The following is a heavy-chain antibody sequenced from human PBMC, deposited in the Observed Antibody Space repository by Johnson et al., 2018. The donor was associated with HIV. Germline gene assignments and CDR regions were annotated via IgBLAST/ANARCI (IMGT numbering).Heavy chain of an antibody. CDR1: GLIFSRSW. J-gene: IGHJ3*02. CDR2: PNSDGSST. V-gene: IGHV3-74*01. CDR3: ARRSSYDAFDI. Sequence: EKLVESGGGLVQPGGSLRLSCAASGLIFSRSWMHWVRQAPGKGLVWVSRPNSDGSSTNYADSVKGRFTISRDNAKNSLYLQMNSLRAEDTALYYCARRSSYDAFDIWGQGTMVTVSS.